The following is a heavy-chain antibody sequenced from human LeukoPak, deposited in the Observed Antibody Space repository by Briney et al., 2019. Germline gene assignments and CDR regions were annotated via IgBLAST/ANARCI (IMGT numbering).Heavy chain of an antibody. D-gene: IGHD3-16*01. CDR3: ARDRITLPDY. CDR2: ISYDGSNK. CDR1: GFTFSSYA. V-gene: IGHV3-30*04. J-gene: IGHJ4*02. Sequence: GRSLRLSCAASGFTFSSYAMHWVRQAPGKGLEWVAVISYDGSNKYYADSVKGRFTISRDNSKNTLYLQMDSLRAEDTAVYYGARDRITLPDYWGQGTLVTVSS.